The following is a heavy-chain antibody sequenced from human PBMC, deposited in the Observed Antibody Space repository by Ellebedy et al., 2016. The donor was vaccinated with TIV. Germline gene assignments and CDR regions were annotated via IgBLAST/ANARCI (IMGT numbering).Heavy chain of an antibody. D-gene: IGHD3-16*01. V-gene: IGHV1-18*04. CDR3: ARMLTAAAFDI. Sequence: AASVKVSCKASGYTFSGHYMHWARQAPGQGLEWMGWISAHNGNTNYAQKLQGRVTMTTDTSTSTAYMELRSLRSDDTAVYYCARMLTAAAFDIWGQGTMVTVSS. J-gene: IGHJ3*02. CDR1: GYTFSGHY. CDR2: ISAHNGNT.